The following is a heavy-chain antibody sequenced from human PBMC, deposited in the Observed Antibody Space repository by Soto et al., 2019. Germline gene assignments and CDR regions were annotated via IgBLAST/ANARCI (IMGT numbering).Heavy chain of an antibody. CDR1: GYTFTSYY. J-gene: IGHJ3*01. CDR2: INPSGGSA. D-gene: IGHD1-26*01. Sequence: SLQVSCKTSGYTFTSYYMHWVRQAPGQGLEWMGIINPSGGSASYAQKFQGRVTMTRDTSTSTVYMELSSLRSEDTAVYYWARELGFPRDLDLWVPGKTLSVS. CDR3: ARELGFPRDLDL. V-gene: IGHV1-46*01.